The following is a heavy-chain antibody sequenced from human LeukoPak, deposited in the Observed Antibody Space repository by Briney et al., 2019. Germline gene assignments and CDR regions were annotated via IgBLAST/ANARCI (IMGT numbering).Heavy chain of an antibody. V-gene: IGHV4-59*01. CDR1: GGSISYYY. CDR3: AREDPQTTVPEGMDV. CDR2: IYYSGTT. Sequence: PSETLSLTCTVSGGSISYYYWSWIRQSPGKGLEWIGYIYYSGTTNYNPSLKSRVTISVEKSKNQFSLQLRAVTAADTAVYYCAREDPQTTVPEGMDVWGQGTTVTVSS. D-gene: IGHD4-17*01. J-gene: IGHJ6*02.